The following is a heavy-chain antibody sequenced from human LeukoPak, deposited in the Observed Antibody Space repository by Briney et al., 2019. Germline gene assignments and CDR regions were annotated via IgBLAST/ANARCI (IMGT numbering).Heavy chain of an antibody. CDR3: AEGDSSGPWAY. CDR2: ISGSGGST. Sequence: GGSLRLSCAASGFTFSSYAMSWVRQAPGKGLEWVSAISGSGGSTYYADSVKGRFTISRDNSKNTLYLQMNSLRAEDTAVYYCAEGDSSGPWAYWGQGTLVTVSS. J-gene: IGHJ4*02. V-gene: IGHV3-23*01. D-gene: IGHD6-19*01. CDR1: GFTFSSYA.